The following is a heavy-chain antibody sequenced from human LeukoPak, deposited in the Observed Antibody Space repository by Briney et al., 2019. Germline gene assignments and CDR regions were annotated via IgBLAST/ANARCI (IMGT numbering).Heavy chain of an antibody. CDR2: IYTSGST. J-gene: IGHJ5*02. CDR3: AGAEINWLRSPGTLYYIHT. Sequence: PSETLSLTCTVSGGSISSGSYYWSWIRQPAGKGLEWIGRIYTSGSTNYNPSLKSRVTISVDTSKNQFSLKLSSVTAADTAVYYCAGAEINWLRSPGTLYYIHTWGQGTLVTVSS. D-gene: IGHD5-12*01. V-gene: IGHV4-61*02. CDR1: GGSISSGSYY.